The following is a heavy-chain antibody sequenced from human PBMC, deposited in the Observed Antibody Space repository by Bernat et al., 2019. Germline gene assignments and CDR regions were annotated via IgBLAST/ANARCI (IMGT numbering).Heavy chain of an antibody. CDR3: ARARVAGVGYYYGMDV. CDR2: ISYDGSNK. Sequence: QVQLVESGGGVVQPGRSLRLSCAASGFTFSSYAMHWVRQAPGKGLEWVAVISYDGSNKYYADSVKGRFTISRDNSKNTLYLQMNSLRAEDTAVYYCARARVAGVGYYYGMDVWGQGTTVTVSS. CDR1: GFTFSSYA. D-gene: IGHD6-19*01. V-gene: IGHV3-30*07. J-gene: IGHJ6*02.